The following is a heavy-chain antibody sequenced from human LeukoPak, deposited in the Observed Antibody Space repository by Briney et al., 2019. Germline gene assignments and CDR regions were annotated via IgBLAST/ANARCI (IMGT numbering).Heavy chain of an antibody. CDR1: GGSITSTNY. CDR3: AREGGPYRPLDY. CDR2: VNLQGST. Sequence: SGTLSLTCGVSGGSITSTNYWTWVRQPPGKGLEWIGEVNLQGSTNYNPSLMGRVAISVDVSENHISLQLTSVTAADTAVYYCAREGGPYRPLDYSGQGTLVTVSS. J-gene: IGHJ4*02. V-gene: IGHV4-4*02.